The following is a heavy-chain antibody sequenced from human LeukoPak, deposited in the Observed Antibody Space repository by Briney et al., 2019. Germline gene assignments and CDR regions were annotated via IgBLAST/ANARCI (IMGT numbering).Heavy chain of an antibody. V-gene: IGHV3-7*01. CDR3: ARKPVVTPDWFDP. J-gene: IGHJ5*02. CDR2: IKQDGSEK. CDR1: GFTFSSYW. D-gene: IGHD4-23*01. Sequence: PGGSLRLSCAASGFTFSSYWMSWVRQAPGKGLEWVANIKQDGSEKYYVDSVKGRFTISRDNAKNSLYLQMNSLRAEDTAVYYCARKPVVTPDWFDPWGQGTLVTVSS.